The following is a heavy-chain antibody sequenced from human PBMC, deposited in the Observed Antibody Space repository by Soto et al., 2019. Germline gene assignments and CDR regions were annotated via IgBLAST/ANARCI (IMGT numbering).Heavy chain of an antibody. V-gene: IGHV4-34*01. D-gene: IGHD1-7*01. Sequence: TSATLSLTCAVYGGSFSGYYWSWIRQPPGKGLEWIGEINHSGSTNYNPSLKSRVTISVDTSKNQFSLKLSSVTAADTAVYYCARGYWNYYYYYYGMDVWGQGTTVTVS. J-gene: IGHJ6*02. CDR2: INHSGST. CDR1: GGSFSGYY. CDR3: ARGYWNYYYYYYGMDV.